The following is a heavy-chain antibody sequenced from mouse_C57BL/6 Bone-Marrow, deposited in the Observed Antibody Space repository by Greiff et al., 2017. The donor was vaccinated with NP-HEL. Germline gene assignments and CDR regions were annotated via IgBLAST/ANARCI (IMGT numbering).Heavy chain of an antibody. Sequence: EVHLVESGGDLVKPGGSLKLSCAASGFTFSSYGMSWVRQTPDKRLEWVATISSGGSYTYYPDSVKGRFTISRDNAKNTLYLQMSSLKSEDTAMYYCARIYDGYPFDYWGQGTTLTVSS. CDR2: ISSGGSYT. J-gene: IGHJ2*01. CDR1: GFTFSSYG. D-gene: IGHD2-3*01. V-gene: IGHV5-6*01. CDR3: ARIYDGYPFDY.